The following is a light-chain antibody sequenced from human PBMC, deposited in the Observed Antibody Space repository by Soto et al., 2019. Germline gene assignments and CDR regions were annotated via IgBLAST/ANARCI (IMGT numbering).Light chain of an antibody. CDR2: GAS. CDR3: QQYGSSPRFT. CDR1: QSISSSY. J-gene: IGKJ3*01. V-gene: IGKV3-20*01. Sequence: EIVLTQSPGTLSLSPGERATLSCRASQSISSSYLAWYQQKSGQAPRLLIYGASSRATGIPDRFSGSGSGKDFTLTISRLEPEDFAVYYCQQYGSSPRFTFGPGTKVDIK.